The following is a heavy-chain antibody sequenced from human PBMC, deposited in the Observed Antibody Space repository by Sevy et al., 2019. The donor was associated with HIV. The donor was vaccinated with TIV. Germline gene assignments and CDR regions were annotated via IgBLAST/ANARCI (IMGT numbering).Heavy chain of an antibody. J-gene: IGHJ4*02. CDR3: AREGCTKPHDY. Sequence: QLGGSLRLSCAASGFTFSKYSMSWVRQPPGKGLEWVSTLSFGCGEINYADSVKGRFTISRDNSKSSVYLQMKNLRPEDTAVYYCAREGCTKPHDYWGQGTLVTVSS. D-gene: IGHD2-8*01. CDR2: LSFGCGEI. CDR1: GFTFSKYS. V-gene: IGHV3-23*01.